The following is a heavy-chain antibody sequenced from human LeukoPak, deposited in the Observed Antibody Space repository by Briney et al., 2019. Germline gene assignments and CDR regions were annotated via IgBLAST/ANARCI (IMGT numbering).Heavy chain of an antibody. Sequence: GGSLRLSCAASGFTFDDYGMSWVRQAPGKGLEWVSGINWNGGSTGYADSVKGRFTISRDNAKNSLYLQMNSLRAEDTAVYYCARDKAATTFGWFDPWGQGTLVTVSS. CDR1: GFTFDDYG. V-gene: IGHV3-20*04. J-gene: IGHJ5*02. CDR3: ARDKAATTFGWFDP. CDR2: INWNGGST. D-gene: IGHD5-12*01.